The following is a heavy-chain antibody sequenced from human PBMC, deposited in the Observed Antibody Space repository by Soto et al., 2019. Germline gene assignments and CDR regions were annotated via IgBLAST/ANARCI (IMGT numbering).Heavy chain of an antibody. CDR1: GFTFSTYA. CDR2: ISGSGGTT. CDR3: ARTRVGRTTLRSGLDV. D-gene: IGHD1-26*01. J-gene: IGHJ6*02. V-gene: IGHV3-23*01. Sequence: EVQLLESGGGLAQPGGSLRLSCAASGFTFSTYAMSWVRQAPGTGLEWVSGISGSGGTTYYTDSVKSRFTISRDNSKNTLYMQMNSLRAEDRAVYYCARTRVGRTTLRSGLDVWGQGTTVTVS.